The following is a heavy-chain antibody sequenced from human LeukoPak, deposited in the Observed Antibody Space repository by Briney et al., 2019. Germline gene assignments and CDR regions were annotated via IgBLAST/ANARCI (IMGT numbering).Heavy chain of an antibody. J-gene: IGHJ6*03. CDR3: ARAAADPYYYYYMDV. V-gene: IGHV1-2*02. D-gene: IGHD6-13*01. Sequence: ASVKVSCKASGYSFTGYYMHWVRQAPGQGLEWMGWINPNSGDTNCAQKFQGRVTMTRDTSISTAYMALSRLRSDDTAVYYCARAAADPYYYYYMDVWGKGTTVTVSS. CDR1: GYSFTGYY. CDR2: INPNSGDT.